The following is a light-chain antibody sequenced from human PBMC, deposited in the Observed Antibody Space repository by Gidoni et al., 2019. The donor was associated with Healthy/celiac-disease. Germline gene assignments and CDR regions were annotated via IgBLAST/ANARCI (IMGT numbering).Light chain of an antibody. CDR2: GTS. CDR1: RSNIGAGYD. Sequence: QSVLTPPPSVSGATGQRVPIPCTGSRSNIGAGYDVHWYQQLPGTAPKLLIYGTSNRPSGVPDRFSGSKSGTSASLAITGLQAEDEADYYCQSYDSSLSGSRVFGGGTKLTVL. J-gene: IGLJ3*02. V-gene: IGLV1-40*01. CDR3: QSYDSSLSGSRV.